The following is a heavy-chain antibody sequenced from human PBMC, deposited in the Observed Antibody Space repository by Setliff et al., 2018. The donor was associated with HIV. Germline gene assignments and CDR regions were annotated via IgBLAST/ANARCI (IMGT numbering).Heavy chain of an antibody. J-gene: IGHJ4*02. CDR3: ARLSGDYYYFDY. CDR1: GGSISSYY. Sequence: PSETLSLTCTVSGGSISSYYWSWIRQPPGKGLAWIGYIYTSGSTNYNPSLKSRVTISLDTSKNHFSLKLTSVTAADTAVYYCARLSGDYYYFDYWGQGTLVTVSS. D-gene: IGHD2-21*02. V-gene: IGHV4-4*09. CDR2: IYTSGST.